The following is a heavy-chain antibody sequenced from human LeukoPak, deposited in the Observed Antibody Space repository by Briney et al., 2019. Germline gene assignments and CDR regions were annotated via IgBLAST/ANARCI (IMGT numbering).Heavy chain of an antibody. CDR2: ISFSGSTI. D-gene: IGHD6-13*01. CDR1: GFTSSDYY. Sequence: GGSLRLSCATSGFTSSDYYMSWIRQAPGKGLEGVSYISFSGSTIYYADSVKGRFTISRDDAKNSLYLQMNSLRAEDTAVYYCARDIVAAGLFFDYWGQGTLVTVSS. J-gene: IGHJ4*02. V-gene: IGHV3-11*01. CDR3: ARDIVAAGLFFDY.